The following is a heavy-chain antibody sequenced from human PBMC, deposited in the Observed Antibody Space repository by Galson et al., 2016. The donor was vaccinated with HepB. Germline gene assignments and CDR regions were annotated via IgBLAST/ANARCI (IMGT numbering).Heavy chain of an antibody. CDR2: ISNTGSSV. D-gene: IGHD3-10*01. CDR1: GLPFNTYE. CDR3: ARIRRGGPFDM. Sequence: SLRLSCAAAGLPFNTYEMNWVRKAPGKGLEWISYISNTGSSVYYADSVEGRFTISRDNDTNALNLKMNNLRAEDTGVYYCARIRRGGPFDMWGQGTMVTVSS. J-gene: IGHJ3*02. V-gene: IGHV3-48*03.